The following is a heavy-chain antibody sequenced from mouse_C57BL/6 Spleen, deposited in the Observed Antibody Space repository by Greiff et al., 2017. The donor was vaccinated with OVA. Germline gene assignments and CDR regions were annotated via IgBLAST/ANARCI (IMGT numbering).Heavy chain of an antibody. J-gene: IGHJ4*01. CDR1: GYAFSSYW. D-gene: IGHD2-4*01. CDR3: ARSIYYDYDDGDYYAMDY. CDR2: IYPGDGDT. V-gene: IGHV1-80*01. Sequence: QVQLQQSGAELVKPGASVKISCKASGYAFSSYWMNWVKQRPGKGLEWIGQIYPGDGDTNYNGKFKGKATLTADKSSSTAYMQLSSLTSEDSAVYFCARSIYYDYDDGDYYAMDYWGQGTSVTVSS.